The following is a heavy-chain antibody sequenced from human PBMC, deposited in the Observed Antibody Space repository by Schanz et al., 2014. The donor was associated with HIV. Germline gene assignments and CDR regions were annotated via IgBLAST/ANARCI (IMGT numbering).Heavy chain of an antibody. CDR2: IWYDGSNK. CDR1: GFTFNNYG. V-gene: IGHV3-33*06. J-gene: IGHJ4*02. Sequence: QVDLVESGGGVVQPGRSLRLSCTASGFTFNNYGMQWVRQAPGKGLEWLAAIWYDGSNKFYADSLRGRFTISRDNSKNTLYLQMNSLRAEDTAVYYCAKGPTFGVLTPADWGQGTLVTVSS. CDR3: AKGPTFGVLTPAD. D-gene: IGHD3-3*01.